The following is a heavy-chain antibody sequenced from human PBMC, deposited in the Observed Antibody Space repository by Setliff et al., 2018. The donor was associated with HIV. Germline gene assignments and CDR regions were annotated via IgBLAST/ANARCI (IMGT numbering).Heavy chain of an antibody. Sequence: GGSLRLSCATSGFTFDSYSIIWVRQAPGEGLEWDSYISGLGGGTIYYADSVRGRFTISRDDAEKSVYLQMNSLRAEDTAVYYCTRAGVVEGYYYFYSMAVSGKGPMLTVSS. V-gene: IGHV3-48*01. CDR1: GFTFDSYS. D-gene: IGHD2-15*01. CDR3: TRAGVVEGYYYFYSMAV. J-gene: IGHJ6*03. CDR2: ISGLGGGTI.